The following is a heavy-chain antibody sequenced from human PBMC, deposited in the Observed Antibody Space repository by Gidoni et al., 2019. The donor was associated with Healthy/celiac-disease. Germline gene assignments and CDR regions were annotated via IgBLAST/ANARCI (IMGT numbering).Heavy chain of an antibody. Sequence: QVQLVQSGAEVKKPGASVKVSCKASGYTFTGYYMHWVRQAPGQGLEWMGWINPNSGGTNYAQKFQGRVTMTRDTSISTAYMELSRLRSDDTAVYFCARDPLRALPPHYYFDYWGQGTLVTVSS. CDR2: INPNSGGT. CDR3: ARDPLRALPPHYYFDY. J-gene: IGHJ4*02. CDR1: GYTFTGYY. D-gene: IGHD2-15*01. V-gene: IGHV1-2*02.